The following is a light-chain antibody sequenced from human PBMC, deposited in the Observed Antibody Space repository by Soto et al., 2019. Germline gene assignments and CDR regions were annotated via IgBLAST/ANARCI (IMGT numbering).Light chain of an antibody. CDR2: DAS. CDR3: QHYNSSPHT. V-gene: IGKV1-5*01. J-gene: IGKJ1*01. Sequence: DIQLTQSPSTLSASVGDRVTITCRASQSLGGWLAWYQQKPGKAPKLLIYDASTLESGVPSRFSGSGSGTESTLTISSLQPDDFATYYCQHYNSSPHTLGQGTKVEIK. CDR1: QSLGGW.